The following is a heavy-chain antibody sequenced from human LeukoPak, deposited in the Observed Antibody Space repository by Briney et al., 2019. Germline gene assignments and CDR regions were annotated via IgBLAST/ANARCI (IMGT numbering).Heavy chain of an antibody. CDR3: AREGSSGRFDL. CDR2: TYYRSKWYI. Sequence: SQTLSLTCAISGDSVSRNTAAWNWIRHSPSKGLEWLGRTYYRSKWYIDYALSVKSRIIINPDTSKNQFSLQLNSVIPEDTAVYYCAREGSSGRFDLWGQGTLVTVSS. J-gene: IGHJ5*02. V-gene: IGHV6-1*01. D-gene: IGHD6-25*01. CDR1: GDSVSRNTAA.